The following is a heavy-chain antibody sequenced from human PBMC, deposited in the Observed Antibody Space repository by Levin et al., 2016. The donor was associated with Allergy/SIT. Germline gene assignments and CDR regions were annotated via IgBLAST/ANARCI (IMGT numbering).Heavy chain of an antibody. Sequence: SETLSLTCTVSGGSVSSGSYYWSWIRQPPGKGLEWIGHIYNSGSTNYNPSLRSRVTISVDTSKNHFSLKLSSVTAADTAVYYCAPLPRLGHCSGTNCYYAYWGQGTLVTVSS. V-gene: IGHV4-61*03. D-gene: IGHD2-2*01. J-gene: IGHJ4*02. CDR1: GGSVSSGSYY. CDR2: IYNSGST. CDR3: APLPRLGHCSGTNCYYAY.